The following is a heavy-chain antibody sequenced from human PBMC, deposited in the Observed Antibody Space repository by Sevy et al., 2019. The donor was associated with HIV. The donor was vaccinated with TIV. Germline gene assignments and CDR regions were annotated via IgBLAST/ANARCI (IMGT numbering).Heavy chain of an antibody. CDR1: GYSFTSYW. Sequence: GESLKISCKGSGYSFTSYWIGWVRQMPGKGLEWMGIIYPGDSDTRYSRSFQGQVTISADKSISTAYLQWSSLKASDTAMYYCARKAYYYDSSGYHTSFDYWGQGTLVTVSS. J-gene: IGHJ4*02. CDR2: IYPGDSDT. D-gene: IGHD3-22*01. V-gene: IGHV5-51*01. CDR3: ARKAYYYDSSGYHTSFDY.